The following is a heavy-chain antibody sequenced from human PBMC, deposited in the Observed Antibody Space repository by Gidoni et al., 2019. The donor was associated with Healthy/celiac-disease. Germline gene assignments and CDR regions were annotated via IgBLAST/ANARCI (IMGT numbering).Heavy chain of an antibody. CDR1: GFTFISYW. CDR2: IKQDGSEK. Sequence: EVQLVESGGGLVQPGGSLRLSCAASGFTFISYWMSWVRQAPGKGLEWVANIKQDGSEKYYVDSVKGRFTISRDNAKNSLYLQMNSLRAEDTAVYYCARAAQWELFDRTIQYYFDYWGQGTLVTVSS. V-gene: IGHV3-7*04. D-gene: IGHD1-26*01. CDR3: ARAAQWELFDRTIQYYFDY. J-gene: IGHJ4*02.